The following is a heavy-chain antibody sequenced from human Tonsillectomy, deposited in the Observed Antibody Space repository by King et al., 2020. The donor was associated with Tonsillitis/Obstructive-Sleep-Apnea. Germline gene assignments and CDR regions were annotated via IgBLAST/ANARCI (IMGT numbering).Heavy chain of an antibody. V-gene: IGHV2-5*02. J-gene: IGHJ4*02. CDR1: GFSLSTSGVA. Sequence: ITLKESGPTLVKPTQTLTLTCTFSGFSLSTSGVAVGWIRQPPGKALEWLAVIHWDDDKRYSPSLKSRLTITKDTSKNQVVLTMTNMDPVDTATYYCAHRQARLAAPGWVYFDYWGQGTLVTVSS. CDR2: IHWDDDK. D-gene: IGHD6-13*01. CDR3: AHRQARLAAPGWVYFDY.